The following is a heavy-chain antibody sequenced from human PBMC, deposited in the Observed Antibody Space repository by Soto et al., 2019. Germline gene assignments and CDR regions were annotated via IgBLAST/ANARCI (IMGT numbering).Heavy chain of an antibody. CDR1: GYSFTSYW. V-gene: IGHV5-10-1*01. J-gene: IGHJ6*02. D-gene: IGHD4-4*01. CDR2: IDPSDSYT. CDR3: ARPRDYSNYDVPVNAIDMDV. Sequence: LGESLKISCKGSGYSFTSYWISWVRQMPGKGLEWMGRIDPSDSYTNYSPSFQGHVTISADKSISTAYLQWSSLKASDTAMYYCARPRDYSNYDVPVNAIDMDVWGQGTTVTVSS.